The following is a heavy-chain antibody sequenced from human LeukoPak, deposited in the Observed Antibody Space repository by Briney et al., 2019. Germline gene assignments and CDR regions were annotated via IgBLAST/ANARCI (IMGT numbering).Heavy chain of an antibody. Sequence: GGSLRLSCAASGFTFSSYWMSWVRQAPGKGLEWVANIKQDGSEKYYVDSVKGRFTISRDNAKNSLYLQMNSLRAEDTAVYYCARDLSTMVRGASFDYWGQGTLVIVSS. J-gene: IGHJ4*02. D-gene: IGHD3-10*01. CDR3: ARDLSTMVRGASFDY. V-gene: IGHV3-7*01. CDR1: GFTFSSYW. CDR2: IKQDGSEK.